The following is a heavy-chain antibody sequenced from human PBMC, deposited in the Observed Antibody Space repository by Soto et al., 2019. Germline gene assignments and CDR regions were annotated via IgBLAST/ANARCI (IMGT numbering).Heavy chain of an antibody. V-gene: IGHV1-3*01. D-gene: IGHD2-8*01. CDR2: INAGNGNT. CDR1: GYTFTSYA. J-gene: IGHJ5*02. CDR3: AREEIILIPGANGPFDP. Sequence: ASVKVSCKAPGYTFTSYAMHWVRQAPGQRLEWMGWINAGNGNTKYSQKFQGRVTITRDTSASTAYMELSSLRSEDTAVYYCAREEIILIPGANGPFDPWGQGILVTVSS.